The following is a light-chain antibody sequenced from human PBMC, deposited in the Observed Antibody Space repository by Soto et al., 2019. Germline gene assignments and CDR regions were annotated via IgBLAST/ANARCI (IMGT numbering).Light chain of an antibody. V-gene: IGLV2-14*01. CDR3: SSYTSSSTFYV. Sequence: QSRLTQPSSVCGSPGQSITISCTGTISDVCGYNYVSWYQQHPGKAPKLMIYEVSSRPSGVSNRFSGSKSGKTASLTISGLQAEDEADYYCSSYTSSSTFYVFGTGTKVTVL. J-gene: IGLJ1*01. CDR2: EVS. CDR1: ISDVCGYNY.